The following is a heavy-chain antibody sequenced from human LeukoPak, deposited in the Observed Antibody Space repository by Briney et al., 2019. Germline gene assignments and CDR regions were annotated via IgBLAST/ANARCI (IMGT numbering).Heavy chain of an antibody. Sequence: PSETLSLTCTVSGDSISSISSSTCYWEWLRQAPEKGLRWIGSLTYCENSYYNTSLTRPATLSVDPFNNQLSPKPTSVTAADAAVYFCARQLPTAAADTRGYFEYWGQGSVVTV. CDR3: ARQLPTAAADTRGYFEY. V-gene: IGHV4-39*01. CDR2: LTYCENS. CDR1: GDSISSISSSTCY. D-gene: IGHD6-25*01. J-gene: IGHJ4*02.